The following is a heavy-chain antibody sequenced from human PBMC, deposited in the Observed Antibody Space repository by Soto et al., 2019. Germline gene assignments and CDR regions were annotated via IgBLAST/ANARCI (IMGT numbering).Heavy chain of an antibody. Sequence: GGSLRLSCAASGFTFSSYSMNWVRQAPGKGLEWVSSISSISSYIYYADSVKVRFTISRANAKNSLYLQMNSLRAEDTAVYYCERGYSSGWYPIDYWGQGTLVTVSS. CDR1: GFTFSSYS. CDR3: ERGYSSGWYPIDY. D-gene: IGHD6-19*01. CDR2: ISSISSYI. J-gene: IGHJ4*02. V-gene: IGHV3-21*04.